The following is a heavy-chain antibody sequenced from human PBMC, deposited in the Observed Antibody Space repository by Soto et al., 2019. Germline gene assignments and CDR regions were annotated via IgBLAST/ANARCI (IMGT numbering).Heavy chain of an antibody. CDR3: ASARHIGP. D-gene: IGHD2-21*01. CDR2: IKQDGSES. Sequence: WGSLRLSCAASGFAFINYWMILVRHSPVEGLEWVANIKQDGSESNYADSVKGRFTISRDNAENSLYLQMTSLRAEDTAVYYCASARHIGPWGQGTLVTVSS. V-gene: IGHV3-7*01. J-gene: IGHJ5*02. CDR1: GFAFINYW.